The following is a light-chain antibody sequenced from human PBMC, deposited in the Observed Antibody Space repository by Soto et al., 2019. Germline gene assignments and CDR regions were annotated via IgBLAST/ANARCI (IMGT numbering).Light chain of an antibody. CDR1: QVISTS. V-gene: IGKV1-9*01. CDR3: PQLFDSPIT. CDR2: AAS. J-gene: IGKJ5*01. Sequence: DIQLTQSPSFLSPSIGESVTITCRASQVISTSLAWYQVKPGKAPKLLIYAASTLESGVPSRFSATVSGTEFSLTITSLQPEDFATYYCPQLFDSPITVGQGTRLESK.